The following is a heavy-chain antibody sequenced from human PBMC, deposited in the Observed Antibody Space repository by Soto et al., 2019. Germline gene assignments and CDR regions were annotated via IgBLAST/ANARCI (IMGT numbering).Heavy chain of an antibody. CDR3: AKDGDNWNLPHYFDC. Sequence: EVQLLESGGDLVQPGGSLRLSCAASGFTFSSYAMTWVRQAPGKGLEWVSSINTYGGSTYYAESVKGRFAISRDNSKKTLFLQMDSLRAEDTAVYYCAKDGDNWNLPHYFDCWGQGTLVTVSS. CDR1: GFTFSSYA. CDR2: INTYGGST. D-gene: IGHD1-20*01. V-gene: IGHV3-23*01. J-gene: IGHJ4*02.